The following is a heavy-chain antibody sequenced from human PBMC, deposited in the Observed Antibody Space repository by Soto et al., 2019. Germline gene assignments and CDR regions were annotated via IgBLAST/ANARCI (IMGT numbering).Heavy chain of an antibody. V-gene: IGHV3-48*01. D-gene: IGHD3-10*01. CDR3: ASDLWLTRGWFDP. J-gene: IGHJ5*02. CDR2: ISSSSSTI. CDR1: GFTFSSYS. Sequence: GGSLRLSCAASGFTFSSYSMNWVRQAPGKGLEWVSYISSSSSTIYYADSVKGRFTISRDNAKNSLYLQMNSRRAEDTAVYYCASDLWLTRGWFDPWGQGTLVTVSS.